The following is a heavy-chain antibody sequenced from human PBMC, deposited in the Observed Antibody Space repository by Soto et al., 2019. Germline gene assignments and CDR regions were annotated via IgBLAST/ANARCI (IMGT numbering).Heavy chain of an antibody. CDR3: ANSYGDYVSY. Sequence: QLQLQESGPGLVKPSETLSLTCTVSGGSISSSTYYWGWIRQPPGKGLEWIGSIYYSGSTYYNPSLKSRATISVATSKTQFSLKLSSVTAADTAVYYCANSYGDYVSYWGQGTLVTVSS. CDR2: IYYSGST. D-gene: IGHD4-17*01. V-gene: IGHV4-39*01. CDR1: GGSISSSTYY. J-gene: IGHJ4*02.